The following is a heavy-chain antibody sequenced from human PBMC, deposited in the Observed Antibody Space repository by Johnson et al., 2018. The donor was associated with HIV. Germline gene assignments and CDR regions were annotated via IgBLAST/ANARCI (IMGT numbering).Heavy chain of an antibody. Sequence: VQLVESGGGVVQSGGSLRLSCGASGFTFSNFWMTWVRQSPGKGLEWVANIKEDGSEIFYVDSVKGRFTISRDNAKNSLYLQMNSLRAEETAVYYCARDPSSSGTVEFGAFDIWGQGTMVTVSS. D-gene: IGHD6-19*01. CDR3: ARDPSSSGTVEFGAFDI. CDR2: IKEDGSEI. J-gene: IGHJ3*02. V-gene: IGHV3-7*01. CDR1: GFTFSNFW.